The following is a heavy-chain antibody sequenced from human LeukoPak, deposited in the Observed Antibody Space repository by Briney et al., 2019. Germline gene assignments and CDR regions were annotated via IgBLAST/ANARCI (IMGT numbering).Heavy chain of an antibody. V-gene: IGHV1-69*13. Sequence: SVKVSCKASGGTFSSYAISWVRQAPGQGLEWMGGIIPIFGTANYAQKFQGRVTITADESTSTAYMELSSLRSGDTAVYYCASSRGYSYGYNYWGQGTLVTVSS. CDR3: ASSRGYSYGYNY. CDR2: IIPIFGTA. D-gene: IGHD5-18*01. J-gene: IGHJ4*02. CDR1: GGTFSSYA.